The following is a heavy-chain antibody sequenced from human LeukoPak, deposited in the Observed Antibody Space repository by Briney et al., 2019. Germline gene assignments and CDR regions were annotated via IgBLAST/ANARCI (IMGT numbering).Heavy chain of an antibody. Sequence: GASVKVSCKASGGTFSSYAISWVRQAPGQGLEWMGGIIPIFGTANYAQKFQGRVTITADESTSTAYMELSSLRSEDTAVYYCARDLVERYSGYDDAFDIWAKGQWSPSL. J-gene: IGHJ3*02. D-gene: IGHD5-12*01. CDR2: IIPIFGTA. V-gene: IGHV1-69*13. CDR1: GGTFSSYA. CDR3: ARDLVERYSGYDDAFDI.